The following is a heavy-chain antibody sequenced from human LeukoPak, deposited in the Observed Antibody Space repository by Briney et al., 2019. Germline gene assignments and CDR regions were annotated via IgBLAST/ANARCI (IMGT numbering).Heavy chain of an antibody. CDR2: INPSGGST. Sequence: ASVKVSCKASGYTFTSYYMHWVRQAPGQGLEWMGIINPSGGSTSYAQKFQGRVTMTRDTSTSTVYMELSSLRSEDTAVYYCARGPRQWLVSRGVAFDIWGQGTMVTVSS. J-gene: IGHJ3*02. CDR3: ARGPRQWLVSRGVAFDI. D-gene: IGHD6-19*01. CDR1: GYTFTSYY. V-gene: IGHV1-46*01.